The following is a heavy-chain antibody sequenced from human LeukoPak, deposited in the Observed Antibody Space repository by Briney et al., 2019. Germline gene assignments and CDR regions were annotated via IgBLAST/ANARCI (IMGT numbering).Heavy chain of an antibody. Sequence: ASVKVSCKASGYTFTSYYMHWVRQAPGQGLEWMGIINPSGGSTSYAQKFQGRVTMTRDMSTSTVYMELSSLGSEDTAVYYCARAANDILTGYSDEYFQHWGQGTLVTVSS. J-gene: IGHJ1*01. CDR2: INPSGGST. D-gene: IGHD3-9*01. CDR1: GYTFTSYY. CDR3: ARAANDILTGYSDEYFQH. V-gene: IGHV1-46*01.